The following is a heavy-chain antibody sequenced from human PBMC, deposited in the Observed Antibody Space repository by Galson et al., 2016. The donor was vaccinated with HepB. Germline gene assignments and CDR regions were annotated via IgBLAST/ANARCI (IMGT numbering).Heavy chain of an antibody. CDR3: ARHVYGNGWYGSYGMDI. J-gene: IGHJ6*04. CDR2: IFYSGST. CDR1: GGSVRSSTHY. Sequence: SETLSLTCNVSGGSVRSSTHYWGWIRQPPGKGLEWIGSIFYSGSTLYNPSLRSRVSVSIDMSENHFSLRLGSVAAADTAVYYCARHVYGNGWYGSYGMDIWGKGTTVTVSS. V-gene: IGHV4-39*01. D-gene: IGHD6-19*01.